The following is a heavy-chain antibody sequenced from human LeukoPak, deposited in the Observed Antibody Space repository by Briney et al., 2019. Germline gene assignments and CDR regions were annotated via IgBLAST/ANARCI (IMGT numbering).Heavy chain of an antibody. Sequence: PGGSLRLSWTTSGFTFGEYAMNWVRQAPGKGLEWVAVIRSKIYGETTEYAASVKGRFTISRDNSKSTLYLQMNSLRAPHTPLYYCAKPAKTDYADYWGQGTLVTVSS. CDR2: IRSKIYGETT. D-gene: IGHD1-14*01. CDR3: AKPAKTDYADY. CDR1: GFTFGEYA. J-gene: IGHJ4*02. V-gene: IGHV3-49*04.